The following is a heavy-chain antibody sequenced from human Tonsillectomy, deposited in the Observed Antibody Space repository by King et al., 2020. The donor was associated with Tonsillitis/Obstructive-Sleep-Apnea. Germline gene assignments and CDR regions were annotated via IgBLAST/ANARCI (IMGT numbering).Heavy chain of an antibody. D-gene: IGHD4-17*01. J-gene: IGHJ6*03. V-gene: IGHV3-66*01. Sequence: VHLVESGGGLVQPGGSLRLSCAASGFTVSSNYMSWVRQAPGKGLEWVSVIYSGGSTYYADSVKGRFTISRDNSKNTLYLQMNSLRAEDTAVYYCAGPTTVTTDYYYYMDVWGEGTTVTVSS. CDR2: IYSGGST. CDR1: GFTVSSNY. CDR3: AGPTTVTTDYYYYMDV.